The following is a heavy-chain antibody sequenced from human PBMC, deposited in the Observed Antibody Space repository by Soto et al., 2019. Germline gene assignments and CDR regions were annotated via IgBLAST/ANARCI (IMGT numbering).Heavy chain of an antibody. CDR2: INPNSGGT. D-gene: IGHD1-1*01. CDR3: ARNLERTINCFDP. V-gene: IGHV1-2*02. CDR1: GYTFTGYY. J-gene: IGHJ5*02. Sequence: ASVKVSCKASGYTFTGYYMHWVRQAPGQGLEWMGWINPNSGGTNYAQKFQGRVTMTRDTSISTAYMELSRLRSDDTAVYYCARNLERTINCFDPWGQRTLVPVSS.